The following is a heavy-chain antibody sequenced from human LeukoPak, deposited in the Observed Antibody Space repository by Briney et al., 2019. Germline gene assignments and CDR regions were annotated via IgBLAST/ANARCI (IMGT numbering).Heavy chain of an antibody. CDR2: IGGSGDGT. CDR1: GFTFYIYA. V-gene: IGHV3-23*01. J-gene: IGHJ4*02. Sequence: GGSLRLSCAASGFTFYIYAMSWVRQGPGKGPQWVSLIGGSGDGTFYSDSVKGRFTISRDNSKNTLYLQMSSLRAEDTAIYYCARVAMVRGVITRAPLDCWGQGALVTVSS. CDR3: ARVAMVRGVITRAPLDC. D-gene: IGHD3-10*01.